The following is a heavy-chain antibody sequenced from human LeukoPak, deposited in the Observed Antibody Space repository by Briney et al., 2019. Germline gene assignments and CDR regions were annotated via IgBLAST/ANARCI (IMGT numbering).Heavy chain of an antibody. J-gene: IGHJ4*02. Sequence: PSETLSLTCTVSGGSISSYYWSWIRQPPGKGLEWIGEINHVGSTKYNPSLESRVTISEDTSKNQFSLKLSSVTAADTAIYYCARLCYYGSGSYYHFDSWGQGTLVTVSS. CDR1: GGSISSYY. CDR2: INHVGST. CDR3: ARLCYYGSGSYYHFDS. V-gene: IGHV4-34*01. D-gene: IGHD3-10*01.